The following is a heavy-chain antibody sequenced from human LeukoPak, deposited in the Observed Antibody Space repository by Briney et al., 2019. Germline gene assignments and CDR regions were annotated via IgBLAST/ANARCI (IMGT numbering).Heavy chain of an antibody. CDR1: GGSISSSSYY. D-gene: IGHD2-15*01. CDR3: ARGHYCSGGSCSDSPFDY. V-gene: IGHV4-39*07. J-gene: IGHJ4*02. Sequence: SETLSLNCTVSGGSISSSSYYWGWIRQPPGKGLEWIGSIYYSGSTYYNPSLKSRVTISVDTSKNQFSLKLSSVTAADTAVYYCARGHYCSGGSCSDSPFDYWGQGTLVTVSS. CDR2: IYYSGST.